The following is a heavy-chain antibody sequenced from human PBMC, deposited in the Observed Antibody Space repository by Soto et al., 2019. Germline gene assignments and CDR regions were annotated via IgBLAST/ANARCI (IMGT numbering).Heavy chain of an antibody. V-gene: IGHV2-5*02. CDR2: IYWDDDK. Sequence: QITLKESGPTLVKPTQTLTLTCTFSGFSLSSTRMAVGWIRQPPGKALEWLALIYWDDDKRYSPFLKSRLTITKDTSNNQVVLTMSNMAPVDTAGYYCAHIVVAGLGYYLDYWGQGTLVTVSS. CDR1: GFSLSSTRMA. D-gene: IGHD6-19*01. CDR3: AHIVVAGLGYYLDY. J-gene: IGHJ4*02.